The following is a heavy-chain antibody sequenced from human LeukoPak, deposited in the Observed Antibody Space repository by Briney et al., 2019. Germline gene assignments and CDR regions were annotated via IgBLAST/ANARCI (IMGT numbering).Heavy chain of an antibody. J-gene: IGHJ4*01. Sequence: SETLSLTCAVYGGSFSSYYWSWFPHPPGKGLNWIGEIKHTGGTNYNPSLRSRVTISLDTSKNQFSLRLSSVTAADTAVYYCAPIFGDYSDFDSWGQGTLVTVSS. CDR3: APIFGDYSDFDS. CDR1: GGSFSSYY. D-gene: IGHD4-17*01. V-gene: IGHV4-34*01. CDR2: IKHTGGT.